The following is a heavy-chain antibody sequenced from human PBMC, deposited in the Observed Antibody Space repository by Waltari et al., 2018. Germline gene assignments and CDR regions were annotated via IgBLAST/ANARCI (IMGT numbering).Heavy chain of an antibody. V-gene: IGHV4-61*09. Sequence: QVQLQESGPGLVKPSQTLSLTCTVSGGSISRGSYYWSWIRQPAGKGLEWIGYIYTSGSTNYNPSLKSRVTISVDTSKNQFSLKLSSVTAADTAVYYCARARVAGTGLVDYWGQGTLVTVSS. CDR1: GGSISRGSYY. J-gene: IGHJ4*02. CDR2: IYTSGST. CDR3: ARARVAGTGLVDY. D-gene: IGHD6-19*01.